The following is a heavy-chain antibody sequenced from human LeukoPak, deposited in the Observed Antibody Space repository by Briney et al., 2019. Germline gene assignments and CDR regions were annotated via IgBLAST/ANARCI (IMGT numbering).Heavy chain of an antibody. CDR3: ARGNPTNYRDSLYYFDY. CDR1: GYTFTGYY. CDR2: MNPSGGST. V-gene: IGHV1-46*01. Sequence: ASVKVSCKASGYTFTGYYMHWVRQAPGQGLEWMGIMNPSGGSTNYAQNFQGRLTMTRDTSTSTVYMELSSLRSEDTAVYYCARGNPTNYRDSLYYFDYWGQGTLVTVSS. J-gene: IGHJ4*02. D-gene: IGHD4-17*01.